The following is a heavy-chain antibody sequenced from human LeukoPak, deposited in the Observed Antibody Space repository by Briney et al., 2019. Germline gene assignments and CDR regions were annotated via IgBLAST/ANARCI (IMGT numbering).Heavy chain of an antibody. D-gene: IGHD2-2*02. Sequence: SETLSLTCTVSGGSISSYYWSWIWQPPGKGLEWIGDIYYSGSTNYNPSLKSRVTISVDTSKNQFSLKLSSVTAADTAVYYCARVYCSSTSCYTRRDAFDIWGQGTMVTVSS. V-gene: IGHV4-59*08. CDR1: GGSISSYY. J-gene: IGHJ3*02. CDR3: ARVYCSSTSCYTRRDAFDI. CDR2: IYYSGST.